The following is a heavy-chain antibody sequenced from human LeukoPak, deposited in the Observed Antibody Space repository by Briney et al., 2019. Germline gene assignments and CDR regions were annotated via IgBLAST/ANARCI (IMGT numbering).Heavy chain of an antibody. Sequence: GSSVKVSCKASGGTFSSYAISWVRQAPGQGLEWMGGIIPIFGTTNYAQKFQGRVTITADESTSTAYMELSSLRSEDTAVYYCARGPARYYDILTGSPHLDYWGQGTLVTVSS. J-gene: IGHJ4*02. CDR2: IIPIFGTT. CDR3: ARGPARYYDILTGSPHLDY. CDR1: GGTFSSYA. D-gene: IGHD3-9*01. V-gene: IGHV1-69*01.